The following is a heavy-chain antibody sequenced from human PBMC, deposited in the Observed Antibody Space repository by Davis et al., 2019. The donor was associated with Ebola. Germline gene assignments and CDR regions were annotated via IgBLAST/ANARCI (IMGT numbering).Heavy chain of an antibody. CDR3: VRVRGWLDR. CDR1: GGSISSGSYY. CDR2: IYYSGIT. D-gene: IGHD6-19*01. Sequence: SETLSLTCTVSGGSISSGSYYWSWIRQPPGKGLEWIGYIYYSGITNYNPSLKSRVTISVDTSKNQFSLKLSSVTAADTAVYYCVRVRGWLDRWGQGTLVTVSS. J-gene: IGHJ4*02. V-gene: IGHV4-61*01.